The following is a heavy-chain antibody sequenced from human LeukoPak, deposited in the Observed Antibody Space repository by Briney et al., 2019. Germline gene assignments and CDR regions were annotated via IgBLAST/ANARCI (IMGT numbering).Heavy chain of an antibody. V-gene: IGHV3-23*01. D-gene: IGHD3-3*01. CDR1: GFTFSSYA. Sequence: GGSLRLSCAASGFTFSSYAMSWVRQAPGKGLEWVSAISGSGGSTYYADSVKGRFTISRDNSKNTLYLQMNSLRAEVTAVYYCARTLEYYDFWSGYLDAFDIWGQGTMVTVSS. CDR2: ISGSGGST. CDR3: ARTLEYYDFWSGYLDAFDI. J-gene: IGHJ3*02.